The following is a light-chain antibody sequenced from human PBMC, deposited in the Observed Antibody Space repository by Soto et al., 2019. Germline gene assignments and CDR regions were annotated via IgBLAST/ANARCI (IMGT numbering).Light chain of an antibody. CDR1: QDLSGY. CDR3: QQSYRTPPIT. V-gene: IGKV1-39*01. Sequence: DIQMTQSPSSLAASVGDRVTITCQATQDLSGYLNWYQQKPGKAPKLLIYAASSLQSGVPSRFSGSGSGTDFTLTISSLQPEDFATYYCQQSYRTPPITFGQGTRLEIK. J-gene: IGKJ5*01. CDR2: AAS.